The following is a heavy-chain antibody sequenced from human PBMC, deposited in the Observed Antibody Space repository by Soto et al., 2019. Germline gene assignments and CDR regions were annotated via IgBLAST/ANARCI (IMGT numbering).Heavy chain of an antibody. CDR2: IIPIFGTA. D-gene: IGHD3-22*01. CDR3: ASLYGSSGYIRGDYFDY. J-gene: IGHJ4*02. V-gene: IGHV1-69*01. Sequence: QVQLVQSGAEVKKPGSSVKVSCKASGGTFSSYAISWVRQAPGQGLEWMGGIIPIFGTANYAQKFQGRVRITADESQSTAYMEMSSLRSEDTAVYYCASLYGSSGYIRGDYFDYWGQGTLVTVSS. CDR1: GGTFSSYA.